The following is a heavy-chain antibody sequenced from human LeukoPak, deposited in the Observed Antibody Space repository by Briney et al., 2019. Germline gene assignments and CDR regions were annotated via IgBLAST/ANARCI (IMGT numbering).Heavy chain of an antibody. CDR1: GFTFRNYW. J-gene: IGHJ6*04. CDR3: AELGITMIGGV. Sequence: GGSLRLSCAASGFTFRNYWMSWIRQAPGRGLEWVANIKLDGTQKNYIQSVRGRFTISRDNAKNSLYLQMNSLRAEDTAVYYCAELGITMIGGVWGKGTTVTISS. CDR2: IKLDGTQK. D-gene: IGHD3-10*02. V-gene: IGHV3-7*01.